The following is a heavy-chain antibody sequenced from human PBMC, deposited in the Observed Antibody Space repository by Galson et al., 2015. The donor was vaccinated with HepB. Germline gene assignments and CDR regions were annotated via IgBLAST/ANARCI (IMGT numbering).Heavy chain of an antibody. V-gene: IGHV3-7*03. D-gene: IGHD4-17*01. CDR3: AKNGHGDYFSAYGMDV. CDR1: GFTFSKYW. J-gene: IGHJ6*02. CDR2: IKQDGSEK. Sequence: SLRLSCAASGFTFSKYWMTWVRQAPGKGLEFVANIKQDGSEKDYVDSAKGRFTISRDNAKNSVYLQMNSLRAEDTAVYYCAKNGHGDYFSAYGMDVWGQGTTVTVSS.